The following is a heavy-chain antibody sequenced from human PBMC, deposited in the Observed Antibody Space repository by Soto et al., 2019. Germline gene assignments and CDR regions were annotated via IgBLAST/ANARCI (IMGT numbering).Heavy chain of an antibody. CDR2: INPNSGGT. CDR3: AREPITMVRGSYYYGMDV. D-gene: IGHD3-10*01. V-gene: IGHV1-2*02. CDR1: GYTFTAYY. J-gene: IGHJ6*02. Sequence: GASVKVSCKASGYTFTAYYMHWVRQAPGQGLEWMGWINPNSGGTNYAQKFQGRVTMTRDTSTSTAYMELSSLRSEDTAVYYCAREPITMVRGSYYYGMDVWGQGTTVTVSS.